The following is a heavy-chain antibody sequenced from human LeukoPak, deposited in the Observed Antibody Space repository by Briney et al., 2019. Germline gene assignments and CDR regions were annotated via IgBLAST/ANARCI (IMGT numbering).Heavy chain of an antibody. D-gene: IGHD3-22*01. V-gene: IGHV4-39*01. CDR3: ARLYYDSSGYYYLVSDAFDI. CDR1: GGSISSSSYY. J-gene: IGHJ3*02. CDR2: IYYSGST. Sequence: PSETLSLTCTVSGGSISSSSYYWGWIRQPPGKGLEWIGSIYYSGSTYYNPSLKSRVTISVDTSKNQFSLKLSSVTAADTAVYYCARLYYDSSGYYYLVSDAFDIWGQGTMVTVSS.